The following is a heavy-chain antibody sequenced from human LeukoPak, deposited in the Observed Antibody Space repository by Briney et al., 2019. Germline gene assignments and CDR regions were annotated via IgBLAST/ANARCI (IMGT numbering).Heavy chain of an antibody. Sequence: GGSLRLSCAASGFTFSSYWMSWVRQAPGKGLEWVAVISYDGSNKYYADSVKGRFTISRDNAKNSLYLQMNSMRAEDTALYHCAREVGCSSTSCYYMDVWGKGTTVTISS. V-gene: IGHV3-30*03. D-gene: IGHD2-2*01. CDR2: ISYDGSNK. CDR1: GFTFSSYW. CDR3: AREVGCSSTSCYYMDV. J-gene: IGHJ6*03.